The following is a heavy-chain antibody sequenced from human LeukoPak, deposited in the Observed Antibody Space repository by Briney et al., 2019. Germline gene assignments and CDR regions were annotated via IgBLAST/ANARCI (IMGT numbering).Heavy chain of an antibody. CDR2: IWYDGSNK. V-gene: IGHV3-33*01. D-gene: IGHD2-15*01. CDR3: ARGAYCSGGRCPGAFDI. CDR1: GFTFSSYA. J-gene: IGHJ3*02. Sequence: PGGSLRLSCAASGFTFSSYAMYCVRQAPGKGLEWVTIIWYDGSNKNYADSVKGRFTISRDNSKNTLYLQMNSLRAEDTAVYYCARGAYCSGGRCPGAFDIWGQGTMVTVSS.